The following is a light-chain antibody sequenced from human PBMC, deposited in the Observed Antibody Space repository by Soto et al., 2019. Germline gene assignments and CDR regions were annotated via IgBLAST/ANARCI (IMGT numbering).Light chain of an antibody. V-gene: IGLV2-23*01. CDR2: EGS. J-gene: IGLJ1*01. Sequence: QSALTQPASVSGSPGQSITISCTGTSIDAGSYNLVSWYQQHPGKAPKLMIYEGSKRPLGVSNRFSGSQSGNTASLTISGLQAEDAADYYCSSDIPRSTFYVFGTGTQLTVL. CDR3: SSDIPRSTFYV. CDR1: SIDAGSYNL.